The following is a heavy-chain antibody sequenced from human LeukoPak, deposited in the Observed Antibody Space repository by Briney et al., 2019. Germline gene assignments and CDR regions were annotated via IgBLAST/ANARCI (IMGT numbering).Heavy chain of an antibody. Sequence: PGGSLRLSCAASGFTFSNAWMSWVRQAPGKGLEWVGRIKSKTDGGTTDYAAPVKGRFTISRDDSKNTLYLQMNSLKTEDTAVYYCTTTYSSSWGFDYWGQGTLVTVSS. CDR3: TTTYSSSWGFDY. D-gene: IGHD6-13*01. CDR2: IKSKTDGGTT. J-gene: IGHJ4*02. V-gene: IGHV3-15*01. CDR1: GFTFSNAW.